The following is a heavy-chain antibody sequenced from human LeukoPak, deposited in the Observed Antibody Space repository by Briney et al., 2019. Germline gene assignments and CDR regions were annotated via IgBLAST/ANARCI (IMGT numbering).Heavy chain of an antibody. V-gene: IGHV3-23*01. D-gene: IGHD3-10*01. CDR2: ISGSGNKT. Sequence: PGGSLRLSCAASGFTFSHFAMSWVRQAPGKGVHWVSTISGSGNKTYDADSVKGRFSISRDNSKNTLSLQMTGLRAEDTAVYYCAKLKRVGIAPFDDWGQGILVTVSS. J-gene: IGHJ4*02. CDR3: AKLKRVGIAPFDD. CDR1: GFTFSHFA.